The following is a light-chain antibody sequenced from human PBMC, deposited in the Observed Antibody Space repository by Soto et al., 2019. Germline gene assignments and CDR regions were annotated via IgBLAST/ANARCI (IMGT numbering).Light chain of an antibody. Sequence: QSALTQPASVSGSPGQSITLSCTGTSSDVGSYNLVSWYQQHPGKAPKLMIYDVSKRPSGVSNRFSGSKSGNTASLTISGLQAEDVADYYCCSYAGSSTPLIFGTGTKLTVL. J-gene: IGLJ1*01. CDR1: SSDVGSYNL. CDR3: CSYAGSSTPLI. V-gene: IGLV2-23*02. CDR2: DVS.